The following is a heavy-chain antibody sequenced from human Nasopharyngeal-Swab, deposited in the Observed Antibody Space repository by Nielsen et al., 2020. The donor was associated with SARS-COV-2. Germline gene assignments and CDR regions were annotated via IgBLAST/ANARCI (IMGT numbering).Heavy chain of an antibody. J-gene: IGHJ6*02. CDR3: AKSIDPMGYGLDV. V-gene: IGHV3-23*03. D-gene: IGHD3-10*01. CDR2: IYSGGSST. Sequence: GGSLRLSCAASGFSFSSYAMNWVRQAPGTGLEWVAIIYSGGSSTYFADSVKGRFTVSRDDSSNTLYLQMSSLRAEDTAVYYCAKSIDPMGYGLDVWGLGTTVTVSS. CDR1: GFSFSSYA.